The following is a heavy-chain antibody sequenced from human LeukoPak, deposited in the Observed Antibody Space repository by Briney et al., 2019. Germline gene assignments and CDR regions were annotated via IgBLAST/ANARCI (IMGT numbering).Heavy chain of an antibody. Sequence: GGSLRLSCAASGFTFSSYGMSWVRQAPGKGLEWVSAISGSGGSTYYADSVKGRFTISRDNAKNTLYLQMNSLRAEDTAVYYCARDNSYGPTYYYYYYMDVWGKGTTVTISS. J-gene: IGHJ6*03. V-gene: IGHV3-23*01. CDR3: ARDNSYGPTYYYYYYMDV. D-gene: IGHD5-18*01. CDR1: GFTFSSYG. CDR2: ISGSGGST.